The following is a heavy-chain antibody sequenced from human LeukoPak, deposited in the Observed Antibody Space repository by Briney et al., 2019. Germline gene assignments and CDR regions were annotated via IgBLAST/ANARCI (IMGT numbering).Heavy chain of an antibody. D-gene: IGHD3-16*01. CDR2: IRYDGSNK. Sequence: PGGSLRLSCAASGFTFSSYGMHWVRQAPGKGLEWVAFIRYDGSNKYYADSVKGRFTISRDNSKNTLYLQMNSLRAEDTAVYYCARVVGLALFPLFYDYVWGSILSWGFDYWGQGTLVTVSS. CDR1: GFTFSSYG. V-gene: IGHV3-30*02. J-gene: IGHJ4*02. CDR3: ARVVGLALFPLFYDYVWGSILSWGFDY.